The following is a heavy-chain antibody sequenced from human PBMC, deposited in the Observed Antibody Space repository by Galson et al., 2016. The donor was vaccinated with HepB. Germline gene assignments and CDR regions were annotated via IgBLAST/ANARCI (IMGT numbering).Heavy chain of an antibody. Sequence: SLRLSCAASGFTFSSYAMSWVRQAPGKGLEWVSAISGRGVSTYYADSVKGRFTISRDNSKNTLYLQMNSLRAEDTAVYYCAKGDWVVTVYYYYGMDVWGQGTTVTVSS. V-gene: IGHV3-23*01. CDR1: GFTFSSYA. CDR3: AKGDWVVTVYYYYGMDV. D-gene: IGHD2-21*02. J-gene: IGHJ6*02. CDR2: ISGRGVST.